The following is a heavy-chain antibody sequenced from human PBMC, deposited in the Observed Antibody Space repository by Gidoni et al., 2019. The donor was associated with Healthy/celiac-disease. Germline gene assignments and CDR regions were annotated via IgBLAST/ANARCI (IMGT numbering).Heavy chain of an antibody. CDR1: GFTFSSYA. CDR3: AREMSVVVAAFAY. CDR2: ISYDGSNK. V-gene: IGHV3-30*01. J-gene: IGHJ4*02. D-gene: IGHD2-15*01. Sequence: QVQLVESGGGVVQPGRSLTLSCAASGFTFSSYAMHWVRQAPGKGLEWVAVISYDGSNKYYADSVKGRFTISRDNSKNTLYLQMNSLRAEDTAVYYCAREMSVVVAAFAYWGQGTLVTVSS.